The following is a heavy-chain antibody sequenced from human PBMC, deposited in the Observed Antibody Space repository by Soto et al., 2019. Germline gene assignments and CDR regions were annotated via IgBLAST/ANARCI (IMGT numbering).Heavy chain of an antibody. CDR2: IFYTGST. CDR3: ARHRPGGGGSCYDY. V-gene: IGHV4-59*08. D-gene: IGHD2-15*01. CDR1: GGSISSYH. J-gene: IGHJ4*02. Sequence: PSETLSLTCTVSGGSISSYHWSWIRQPPGKGLEWIGYIFYTGSTNYNPSLKSRVTISVDTSKNRFSLKLSSVTAADTAMYYCARHRPGGGGSCYDYWGQGTLVTSPQ.